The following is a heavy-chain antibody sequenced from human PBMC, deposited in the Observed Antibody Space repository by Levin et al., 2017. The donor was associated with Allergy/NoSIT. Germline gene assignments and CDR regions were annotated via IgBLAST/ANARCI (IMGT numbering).Heavy chain of an antibody. D-gene: IGHD3-10*01. CDR2: INPNSGGT. CDR3: ASRWFGEMGYFDY. J-gene: IGHJ4*02. CDR1: GYTFTGYY. V-gene: IGHV1-2*02. Sequence: GASVKVSCKASGYTFTGYYMHWVRQAPGQGLEWMGWINPNSGGTNYAQKFQGRVTMTRDTSISTAYMELSRLRADDTAVYYCASRWFGEMGYFDYWGQGTRVTVSS.